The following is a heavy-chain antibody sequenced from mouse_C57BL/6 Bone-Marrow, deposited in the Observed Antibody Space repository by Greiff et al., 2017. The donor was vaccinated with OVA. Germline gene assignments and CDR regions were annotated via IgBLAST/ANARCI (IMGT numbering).Heavy chain of an antibody. CDR2: INTGSGGT. Sequence: QVHVKQSGAELVRPGTSVKVSCKASGYAFTNYLIEWVKQRPGQGLEWIGVINTGSGGTNYNEKFKGKATLTADKSSSTAYMPLSSLTSEDSAVYFGASLNGDWCAYWGQGTLVTVAA. CDR3: ASLNGDWCAY. J-gene: IGHJ3*01. V-gene: IGHV1-54*01. CDR1: GYAFTNYL.